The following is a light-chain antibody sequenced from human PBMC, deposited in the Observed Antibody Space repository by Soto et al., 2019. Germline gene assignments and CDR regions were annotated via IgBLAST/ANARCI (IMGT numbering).Light chain of an antibody. CDR2: DAS. V-gene: IGKV1-5*01. CDR1: QSVSSW. Sequence: DIPMTQSPSTLSASVGDRVTIPCRASQSVSSWLAWYQQKPGKAPKLLTYDASDLETGVPSRFSGSGSGTDFTFTISNLQPEDFATYYCQQYDSLPFTFGPGTKVDFK. CDR3: QQYDSLPFT. J-gene: IGKJ3*01.